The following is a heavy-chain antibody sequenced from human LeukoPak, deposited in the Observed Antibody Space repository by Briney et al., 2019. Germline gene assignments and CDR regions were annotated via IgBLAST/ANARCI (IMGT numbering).Heavy chain of an antibody. V-gene: IGHV1-2*02. CDR2: INPNSGGT. CDR1: GYTFTGYY. CDR3: AREGDIVVVPAALPSGAFDI. Sequence: ASVKVSCKASGYTFTGYYMHWVRQAPGQGLEWMGWINPNSGGTNYAQKFQGRVTMTRDTSISTAYMELSRLRSDDTAVYYCAREGDIVVVPAALPSGAFDIWGQGTMVTVSS. J-gene: IGHJ3*02. D-gene: IGHD2-2*01.